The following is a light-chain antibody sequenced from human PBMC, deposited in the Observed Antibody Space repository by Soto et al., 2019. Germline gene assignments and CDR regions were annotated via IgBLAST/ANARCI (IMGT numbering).Light chain of an antibody. V-gene: IGKV1-9*01. J-gene: IGKJ1*01. CDR3: QQSNNFPWT. CDR1: QGISNS. Sequence: DIQLTQSPSFLSTSVGDRVTITCRASQGISNSLAWYQQKPGKAPKLLIYGASTLQSGVPSRFSGSGSGTEFALTISSLQPEDFAAYYCQQSNNFPWTFGQGTKVEIK. CDR2: GAS.